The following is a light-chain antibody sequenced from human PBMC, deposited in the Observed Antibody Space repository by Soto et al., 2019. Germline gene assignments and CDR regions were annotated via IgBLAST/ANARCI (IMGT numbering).Light chain of an antibody. Sequence: NFMLTQPHSVSESPGKTVTMSCTRSSGSIASNYVQWFQLRPGSAPTTVIYDDNQRPSGVPDRFSGSIDRSSNSAFLTISGLKTEDEADYFCESYDSNTGVFGGGTQLTVL. V-gene: IGLV6-57*03. CDR1: SGSIASNY. CDR2: DDN. CDR3: ESYDSNTGV. J-gene: IGLJ7*01.